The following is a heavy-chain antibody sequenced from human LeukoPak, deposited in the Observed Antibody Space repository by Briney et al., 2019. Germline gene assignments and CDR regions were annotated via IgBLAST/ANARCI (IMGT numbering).Heavy chain of an antibody. J-gene: IGHJ4*02. D-gene: IGHD2-2*01. V-gene: IGHV3-15*01. CDR3: TSYCSSTSCYAIDY. CDR1: GFTFSNAW. Sequence: GGSLRLSCAASGFTFSNAWMSWVRQAPGKGLEWVGRIKSKTDGGTTDYAAPVKGSFTISREDSKNTLYLQMNSLNTEDTAVYYCTSYCSSTSCYAIDYWGQGTLVTVSS. CDR2: IKSKTDGGTT.